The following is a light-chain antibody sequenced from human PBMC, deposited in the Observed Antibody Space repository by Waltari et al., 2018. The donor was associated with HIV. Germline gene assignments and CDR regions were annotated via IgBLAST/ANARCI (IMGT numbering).Light chain of an antibody. CDR1: QSLLYRSNTKNY. V-gene: IGKV4-1*01. CDR3: QQYYSTPRT. CDR2: WAS. J-gene: IGKJ2*01. Sequence: DIVMTQSPDSLTVSLGARATINCRSSQSLLYRSNTKNYLAWYQQKPGQPPKFLFYWASTRESGVSNRFSGSESGTNFTLTLSDLQADDVALYYCQQYYSTPRTFGQGTRLEI.